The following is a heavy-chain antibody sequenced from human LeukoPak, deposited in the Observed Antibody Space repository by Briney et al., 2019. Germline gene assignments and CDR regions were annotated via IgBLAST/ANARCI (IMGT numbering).Heavy chain of an antibody. CDR2: INQDGSEK. CDR1: GFTFSSYW. V-gene: IGHV3-7*05. D-gene: IGHD3-22*01. J-gene: IGHJ4*02. CDR3: AREYYSDSSGSDY. Sequence: GGSLRLSCAASGFTFSSYWMSWVRQAPGKGLQWVANINQDGSEKYSVDSVKGRFTISRDNAKNSLYLQMNSLRAEDTAVYYWAREYYSDSSGSDYWGQGTLVTVSS.